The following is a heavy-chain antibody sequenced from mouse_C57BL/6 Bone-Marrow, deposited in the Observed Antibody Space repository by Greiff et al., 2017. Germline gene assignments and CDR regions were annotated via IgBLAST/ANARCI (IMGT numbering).Heavy chain of an antibody. CDR3: AKAHYYGLDY. V-gene: IGHV1-42*01. CDR2: INPSTGGT. D-gene: IGHD1-1*01. CDR1: GYSFTGYY. J-gene: IGHJ2*01. Sequence: EVQLQESGPELVKPGASVKISCKASGYSFTGYYMNWVKQSPEKSLEWIGEINPSTGGTTYNQKFKAKATLTVDKSSSKAYMQLKSLTSEDSAFYYCAKAHYYGLDYWGQGTTLTVSS.